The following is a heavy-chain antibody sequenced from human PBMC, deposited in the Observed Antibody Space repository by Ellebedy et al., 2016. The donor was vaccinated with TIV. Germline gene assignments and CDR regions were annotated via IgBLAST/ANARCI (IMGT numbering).Heavy chain of an antibody. CDR2: ISGSGAGT. J-gene: IGHJ6*04. D-gene: IGHD1-1*01. CDR3: VKGSGTMDV. Sequence: GESLKISCAASGFTFGTYAMSWVRQAPGKGLEWVSAISGSGAGTYYTDSVKGRFTISRDNSKNTLYLQMNSLRAEDTATYYCVKGSGTMDVWGKGTTVTVSS. V-gene: IGHV3-23*01. CDR1: GFTFGTYA.